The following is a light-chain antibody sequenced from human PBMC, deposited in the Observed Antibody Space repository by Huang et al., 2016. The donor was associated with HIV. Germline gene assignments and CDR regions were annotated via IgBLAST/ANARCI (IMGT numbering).Light chain of an antibody. Sequence: DIQLTQSPSAMSASVGDRVSITCRASQDISNYLAWFQQKPGGAPKRLIYAASNLQSGVPSRFSGSRSGTKFTLTISSLQPEDFATYYCLQHHGYPRTFGQGT. CDR1: QDISNY. CDR2: AAS. V-gene: IGKV1-17*03. J-gene: IGKJ1*01. CDR3: LQHHGYPRT.